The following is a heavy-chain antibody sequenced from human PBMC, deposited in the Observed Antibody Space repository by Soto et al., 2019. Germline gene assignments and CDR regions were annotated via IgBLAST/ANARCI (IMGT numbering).Heavy chain of an antibody. CDR3: ARDLGSDATGYYGMAV. Sequence: VQVVESGGGLVQPGGSLRLSCAASGFTVTSNYMSWVRQPPGKGLEWVSLIYSGGAIVYADSVMGRFTVSRDNSRNTMFLQMNGLRAGDTGVYFCARDLGSDATGYYGMAVWGQGTTVTVSS. V-gene: IGHV3-66*01. CDR2: IYSGGAI. J-gene: IGHJ6*02. CDR1: GFTVTSNY. D-gene: IGHD3-10*01.